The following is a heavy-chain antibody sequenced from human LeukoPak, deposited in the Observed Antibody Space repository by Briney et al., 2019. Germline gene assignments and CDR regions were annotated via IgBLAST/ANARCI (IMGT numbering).Heavy chain of an antibody. CDR2: IKSDGSGT. Sequence: GGSLRLSCAASGFTFSSYWMHWVRQAPGKGLVWVSRIKSDGSGTTYADSVKGRFTISRDNAKNTLYLQMNSLRAEDTAVYYCARDTVNGPFVISLDYWGQGALVTVSS. CDR3: ARDTVNGPFVISLDY. CDR1: GFTFSSYW. D-gene: IGHD2-8*01. V-gene: IGHV3-74*01. J-gene: IGHJ4*02.